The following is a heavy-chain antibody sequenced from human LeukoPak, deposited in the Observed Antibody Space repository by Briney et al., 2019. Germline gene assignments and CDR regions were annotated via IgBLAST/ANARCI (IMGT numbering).Heavy chain of an antibody. CDR2: INHSGST. CDR3: ARWTREYHFDY. J-gene: IGHJ4*02. V-gene: IGHV4-34*01. D-gene: IGHD2-2*01. CDR1: GGSFSGYY. Sequence: SETLSLTCAVYGGSFSGYYWSWIRQPPGKGLEWIGEINHSGSTNYNPSLKSRVTISVDTSKNQFSLKLSSVTAADTAVYYCARWTREYHFDYWGQGTLVTVSS.